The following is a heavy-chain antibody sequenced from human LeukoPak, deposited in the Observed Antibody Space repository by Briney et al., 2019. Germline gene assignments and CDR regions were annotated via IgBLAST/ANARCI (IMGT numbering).Heavy chain of an antibody. V-gene: IGHV4-34*01. Sequence: PSETLSLTCAVYGGSFSGYYWSWIRQPPGKGLEWIGEINHSGSTNYNPSLKSRVTISVGTSKNQFSLKLSSVTAADTAVYYCARGSSSWLPRGRPRPFDPWGQGTLVTVSS. CDR2: INHSGST. J-gene: IGHJ5*02. CDR1: GGSFSGYY. CDR3: ARGSSSWLPRGRPRPFDP. D-gene: IGHD6-13*01.